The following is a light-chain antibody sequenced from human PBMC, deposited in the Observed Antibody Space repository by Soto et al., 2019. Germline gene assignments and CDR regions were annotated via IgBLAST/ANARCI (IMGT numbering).Light chain of an antibody. J-gene: IGKJ1*01. CDR3: QQYNSYPWT. CDR2: KAS. CDR1: QSISSW. Sequence: DLQMTQSPSTLSASVGARVTITCRASQSISSWLAWYQQKPGKAPKLLIYKASSLESGVPSRFSGSGSGTEFTLTISSLQPDDFATYYCQQYNSYPWTFGHGTKVEIK. V-gene: IGKV1-5*03.